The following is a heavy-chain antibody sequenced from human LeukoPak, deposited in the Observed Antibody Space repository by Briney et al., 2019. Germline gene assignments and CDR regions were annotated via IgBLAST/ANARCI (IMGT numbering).Heavy chain of an antibody. CDR2: IYNSGST. V-gene: IGHV4-38-2*02. J-gene: IGHJ5*02. CDR3: ARPYSSSWYCNWFDP. Sequence: PSETLSLTCTVSGYSISSGYYWGWIRQPPGKGLEWIGSIYNSGSTYYNPSLKSRVTISVDTSKTQFSLKLRSVTAADTAMYYCARPYSSSWYCNWFDPWGQGTLVTVSS. CDR1: GYSISSGYY. D-gene: IGHD6-13*01.